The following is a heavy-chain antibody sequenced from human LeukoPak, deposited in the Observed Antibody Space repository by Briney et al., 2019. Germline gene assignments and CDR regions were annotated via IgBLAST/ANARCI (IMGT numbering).Heavy chain of an antibody. CDR2: INHSGST. CDR1: GGSFSGYY. CDR3: ASRLIGYYYDSSGSQTPYYFDY. J-gene: IGHJ4*02. V-gene: IGHV4-34*01. D-gene: IGHD3-22*01. Sequence: SETLSLTCAVYGGSFSGYYWSWIRQPPGKGLEWIGEINHSGSTNYNPSLKSRVTISVDTSKNQFSLKLSSVTAADTAVYYCASRLIGYYYDSSGSQTPYYFDYWGQGTPVTVSS.